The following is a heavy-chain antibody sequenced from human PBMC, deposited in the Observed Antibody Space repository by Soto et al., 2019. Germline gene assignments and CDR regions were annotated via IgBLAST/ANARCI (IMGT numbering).Heavy chain of an antibody. CDR1: GGSISSGDYS. CDR2: IYYGGST. CDR3: PRDRGKYDNSALLAY. V-gene: IGHV4-30-2*01. Sequence: SETLSLTCAVSGGSISSGDYSWNWIRQPPGKGLEWIGYIYYGGSTYYNPSLQSRVTMSVDRSRNQFSLKLNSVTAADTAVYYFPRDRGKYDNSALLAYWGQGPLVPVSS. J-gene: IGHJ4*02. D-gene: IGHD3-22*01.